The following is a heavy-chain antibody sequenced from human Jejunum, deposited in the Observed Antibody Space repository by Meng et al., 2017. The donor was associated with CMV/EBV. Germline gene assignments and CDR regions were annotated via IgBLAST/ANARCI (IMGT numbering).Heavy chain of an antibody. J-gene: IGHJ4*02. D-gene: IGHD1-26*01. Sequence: SGGSISSSSYSWGWLRQPPGKGLEWIGSIYYSGSTYYNPSLKSRVTISVDTSKNQFSLKLSSVTAADTAVYYCARLMVGATGYFDYWGQGTLVTVSS. CDR3: ARLMVGATGYFDY. CDR2: IYYSGST. V-gene: IGHV4-39*07. CDR1: GGSISSSSYS.